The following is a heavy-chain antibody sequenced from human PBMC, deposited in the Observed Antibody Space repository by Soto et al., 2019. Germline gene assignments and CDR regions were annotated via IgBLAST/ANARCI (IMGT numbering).Heavy chain of an antibody. J-gene: IGHJ4*02. Sequence: EVQLLESGGGLVQPGGSLRLSCAASGFTFSTYTMNWVRQAPGQGLEWVSGIYAVGSGTHYADTVKGRLTISRDNSKTTMYLQENSMRASDTAVYYCGKVARPDGFWGFDYWGQGTLVTVSS. CDR3: GKVARPDGFWGFDY. CDR1: GFTFSTYT. D-gene: IGHD7-27*01. CDR2: IYAVGSGT. V-gene: IGHV3-23*01.